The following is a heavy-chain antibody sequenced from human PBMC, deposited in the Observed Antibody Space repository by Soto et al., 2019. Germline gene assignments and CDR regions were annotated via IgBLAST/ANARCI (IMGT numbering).Heavy chain of an antibody. D-gene: IGHD5-12*01. J-gene: IGHJ6*02. CDR2: ISSSSSYI. CDR1: GFTFSSYS. V-gene: IGHV3-21*01. CDR3: ARDPERYSGYDSTLLFYYYYGMDV. Sequence: TGGSLRLSCAASGFTFSSYSMNWVRQAPGKGLEWVSSISSSSSYIYYADSVKGRFTISRDNAKNSLYLQMNSLRAEDTAVYYCARDPERYSGYDSTLLFYYYYGMDVWGQGTTVTVSS.